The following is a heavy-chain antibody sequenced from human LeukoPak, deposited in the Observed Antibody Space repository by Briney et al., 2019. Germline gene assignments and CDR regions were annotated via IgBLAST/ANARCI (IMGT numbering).Heavy chain of an antibody. CDR3: ARVNWSGYDFRGAFDI. V-gene: IGHV4-59*01. CDR2: IYYSGST. CDR1: GGSISSYY. D-gene: IGHD5-12*01. Sequence: SETLSLTCTVSGGSISSYYWSWLRQPPGKGLEWIGYIYYSGSTNYNPSLKSRFTISVDTSKNQFSLKLSSVTAADTAVYYCARVNWSGYDFRGAFDIWGQGTMVTVSS. J-gene: IGHJ3*02.